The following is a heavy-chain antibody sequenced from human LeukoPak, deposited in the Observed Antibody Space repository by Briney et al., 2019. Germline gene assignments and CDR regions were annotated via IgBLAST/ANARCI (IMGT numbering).Heavy chain of an antibody. J-gene: IGHJ4*02. CDR3: ARENYYDSSGFDY. CDR2: IYYSGST. Sequence: SETLSLTCAVSGVCVSSYYWSWIRQPPGKGLEWVGYIYYSGSTNYNPSLKSRVTISVDTSKNQFSLKLSSVTAADTAVYYCARENYYDSSGFDYWGQGTLVTVSS. CDR1: GVCVSSYY. D-gene: IGHD3-22*01. V-gene: IGHV4-59*02.